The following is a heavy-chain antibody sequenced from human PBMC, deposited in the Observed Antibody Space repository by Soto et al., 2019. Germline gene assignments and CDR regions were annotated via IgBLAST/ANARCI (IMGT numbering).Heavy chain of an antibody. CDR1: GYTITSFG. CDR2: ISTYNGNT. J-gene: IGHJ6*02. V-gene: IGHV1-18*01. D-gene: IGHD2-2*01. Sequence: QVQLVQSGAEVKKPGASVKVSCKASGYTITSFGISWVRQAPGQGLEWMGWISTYNGNTKYAQQLQGRVTMTTDTSTSTAYMELRSLRSDDTAVYYCARALLPAAKYGMDVWGQGTTVTVSS. CDR3: ARALLPAAKYGMDV.